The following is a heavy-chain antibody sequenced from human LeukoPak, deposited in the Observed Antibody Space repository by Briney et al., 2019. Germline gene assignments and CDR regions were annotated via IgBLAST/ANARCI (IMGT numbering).Heavy chain of an antibody. V-gene: IGHV1-2*02. CDR2: INPNSGGT. CDR3: ARDYPDSGYGNY. D-gene: IGHD5-12*01. J-gene: IGHJ4*02. CDR1: GYTFTGYY. Sequence: ASVKVSCKASGYTFTGYYMHWVRQAPGQGLEWMGWINPNSGGTNYAQKFQGRVTMTRDTSISTAYMELGRLRSDDTAVYYCARDYPDSGYGNYWGQGTLVTVSS.